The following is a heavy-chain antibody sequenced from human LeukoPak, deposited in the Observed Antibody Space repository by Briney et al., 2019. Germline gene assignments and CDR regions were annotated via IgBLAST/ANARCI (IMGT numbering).Heavy chain of an antibody. Sequence: PGGSLRLSCAASGFTFSIYAMSWVRQAPGKGLEWVSAIRGSGGSTSYADSVKGRFTISIDNSENTLYLQINSLRAEDTAVYYCAKANYDSSAYYWSDWGQGTLVTVSS. D-gene: IGHD3-22*01. CDR2: IRGSGGST. J-gene: IGHJ4*02. V-gene: IGHV3-23*01. CDR1: GFTFSIYA. CDR3: AKANYDSSAYYWSD.